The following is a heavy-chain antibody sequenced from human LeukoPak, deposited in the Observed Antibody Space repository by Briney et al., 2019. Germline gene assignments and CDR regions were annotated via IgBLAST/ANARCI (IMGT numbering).Heavy chain of an antibody. CDR3: AKDVTIFGVVIMGGDYFDY. CDR2: ISGSGGST. CDR1: GFTFSSYA. D-gene: IGHD3-3*01. Sequence: GGSLRLSCAASGFTFSSYAMSWVRQAPGKGLEWVSAISGSGGSTYYADSVKGRFTISRDNSKNTLYLQMNSLRAEDTAVYHCAKDVTIFGVVIMGGDYFDYWGQGTLVTVSS. V-gene: IGHV3-23*01. J-gene: IGHJ4*02.